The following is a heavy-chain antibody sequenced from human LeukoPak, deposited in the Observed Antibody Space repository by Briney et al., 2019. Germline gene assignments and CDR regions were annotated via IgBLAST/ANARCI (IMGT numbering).Heavy chain of an antibody. D-gene: IGHD6-13*01. J-gene: IGHJ4*02. Sequence: SETLSLTCTVSGDSISSYYWSSIRQPPRKGLEWIGYIYYSGSTNYNPSLKSRVTISIDTSKNQFSLKLSSVTAADTAVYYCTGGYWAAAGDYWGQGTLVTVSS. CDR3: TGGYWAAAGDY. CDR1: GDSISSYY. CDR2: IYYSGST. V-gene: IGHV4-59*01.